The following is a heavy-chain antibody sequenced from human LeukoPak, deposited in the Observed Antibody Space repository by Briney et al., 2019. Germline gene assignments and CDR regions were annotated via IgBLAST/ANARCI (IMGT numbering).Heavy chain of an antibody. V-gene: IGHV1-46*01. CDR1: GYTFTSYY. D-gene: IGHD5-18*01. Sequence: ASVKVSCKASGYTFTSYYMHWVRQAPGQGLEWMGIINPSGGSTSYAQKFQGRVTMTRDTSTSTVYMELSSLRSEDTAVYYCVRDSPNTARLDYWGQGTLVTVSS. J-gene: IGHJ4*02. CDR3: VRDSPNTARLDY. CDR2: INPSGGST.